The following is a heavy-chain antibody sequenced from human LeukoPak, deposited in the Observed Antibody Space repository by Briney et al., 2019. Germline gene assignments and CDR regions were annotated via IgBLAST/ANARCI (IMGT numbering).Heavy chain of an antibody. CDR2: INHSGST. Sequence: PSETLSLTCAVYGGSFSGYYWSWIRQPPGKGLEWIGEINHSGSTNYNPSLKSRVTISVDTSKNQFSLKLSSVTAADTAVYYCARHHGESDFWSGLALYYYYGMDVWGQGTTVTVSS. V-gene: IGHV4-34*01. D-gene: IGHD3-3*01. CDR3: ARHHGESDFWSGLALYYYYGMDV. CDR1: GGSFSGYY. J-gene: IGHJ6*02.